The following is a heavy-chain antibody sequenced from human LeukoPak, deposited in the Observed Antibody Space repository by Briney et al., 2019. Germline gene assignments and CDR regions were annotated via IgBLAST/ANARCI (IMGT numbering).Heavy chain of an antibody. J-gene: IGHJ5*02. D-gene: IGHD3-10*01. CDR2: IYYSGST. V-gene: IGHV4-59*01. CDR3: AGGFPSTHNWFDP. Sequence: SETLSLTCTVSGGSISSYYWSWIRQPPGKGLEWVGYIYYSGSTNYNPSLKSRVTISVDTSKNQFSLKLSSVTAADTAVYYCAGGFPSTHNWFDPWGQGTLVTVSS. CDR1: GGSISSYY.